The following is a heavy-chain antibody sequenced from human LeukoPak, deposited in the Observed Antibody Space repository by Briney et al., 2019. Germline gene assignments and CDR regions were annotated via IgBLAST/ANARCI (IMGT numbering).Heavy chain of an antibody. CDR3: AKAPPGRSYVDY. V-gene: IGHV3-23*01. CDR1: GFTFNNYV. CDR2: ISASAAMT. J-gene: IGHJ4*02. D-gene: IGHD1-26*01. Sequence: GGSLRLSCAASGFTFNNYVMTWVRQAPGKGLEWVSSISASAAMTYYADSVKGRSTISRDNSKNTLYLQMNSLRAEDTAVYYCAKAPPGRSYVDYWGQGTLVTVSS.